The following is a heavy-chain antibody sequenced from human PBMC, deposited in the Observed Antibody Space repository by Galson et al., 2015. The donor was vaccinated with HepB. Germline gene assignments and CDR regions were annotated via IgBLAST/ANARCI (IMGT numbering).Heavy chain of an antibody. CDR2: ISFDGSN. V-gene: IGHV3-30*03. CDR3: VRDHRDSIPHY. J-gene: IGHJ4*02. Sequence: SLRLSCAASGFTFSNFFMHWVRQVPGKGLEWGAVISFDGSNSYPDSVKGRFTVSRDNSKNTLYLQMNSLRPDDTAVYYCVRDHRDSIPHYWGQGTLVTVSS. CDR1: GFTFSNFF. D-gene: IGHD2-21*02.